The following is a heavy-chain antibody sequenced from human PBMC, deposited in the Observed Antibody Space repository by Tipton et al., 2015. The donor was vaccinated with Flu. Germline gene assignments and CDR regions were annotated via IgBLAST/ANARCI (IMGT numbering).Heavy chain of an antibody. V-gene: IGHV5-51*01. CDR3: ARRDTGGYFHMEV. Sequence: QSGAEVKKPGDSLKISCKGSGYSFNTYWIAWVRQMPGKGLEYVGIIHPGDSDSRYSPSFRGQVTISADTSINTAYLQWNSLKDSDSAIYYCARRDTGGYFHMEVWGEGTTVTVSS. J-gene: IGHJ6*03. D-gene: IGHD3-22*01. CDR1: GYSFNTYW. CDR2: IHPGDSDS.